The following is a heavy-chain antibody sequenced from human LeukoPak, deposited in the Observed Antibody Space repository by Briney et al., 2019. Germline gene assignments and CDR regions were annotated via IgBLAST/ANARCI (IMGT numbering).Heavy chain of an antibody. Sequence: GGSLRLSCTVSGFTVSTNSMSWVRQAPGKGLEWVSFIYSDNTHYSDSVKGRFTISRDNSKNTLYLQMNSLRAEDTAVYYCAILDYDILTGYDYWGQGTLVTVSS. CDR2: IYSDNT. V-gene: IGHV3-66*01. D-gene: IGHD3-9*01. CDR1: GFTVSTNS. CDR3: AILDYDILTGYDY. J-gene: IGHJ4*02.